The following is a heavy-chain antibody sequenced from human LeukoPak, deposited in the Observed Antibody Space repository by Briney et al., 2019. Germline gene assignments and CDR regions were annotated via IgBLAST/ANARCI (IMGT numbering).Heavy chain of an antibody. V-gene: IGHV1-18*01. CDR3: ARALQVAAIGRSPVHYMDV. CDR2: ISAYNGNT. CDR1: GYTLTSYG. D-gene: IGHD6-19*01. Sequence: ASVKVSCKASGYTLTSYGISWVRQAPGQGLEWMGWISAYNGNTNYAQKLQGRVTMTTDTSTSTAYMELRSLRSDDTAVYYCARALQVAAIGRSPVHYMDVWGKGTTVTVSS. J-gene: IGHJ6*03.